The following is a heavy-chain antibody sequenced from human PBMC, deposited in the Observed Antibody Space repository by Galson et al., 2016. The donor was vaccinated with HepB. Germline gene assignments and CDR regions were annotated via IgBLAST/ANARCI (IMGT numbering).Heavy chain of an antibody. CDR1: GLTLSGHG. V-gene: IGHV3-30*18. Sequence: SLRLSCAGSGLTLSGHGTHWVRQAPGKGLEWVAEVSYDGRIKYYADSVKGRFIISRDNSKDTVSLQINSLRPEDTAVYYCAKENYYGSGTAGPWGQGTLVTVSP. CDR2: VSYDGRIK. CDR3: AKENYYGSGTAGP. J-gene: IGHJ5*02. D-gene: IGHD3-10*01.